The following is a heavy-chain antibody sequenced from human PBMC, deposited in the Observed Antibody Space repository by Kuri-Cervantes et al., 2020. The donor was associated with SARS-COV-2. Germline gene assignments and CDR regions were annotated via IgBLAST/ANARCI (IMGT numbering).Heavy chain of an antibody. CDR3: ARDASYSGSYGSFQH. D-gene: IGHD1-26*01. J-gene: IGHJ1*01. V-gene: IGHV3-30*03. CDR2: ISNDGSNK. Sequence: GGSLRLSCAASGFTFNTYGMHWVRQAPGKGLEWVAVISNDGSNKYYADSVKGRFTISRDNSKNTLYLQMNTLKTEDTAMFYCARDASYSGSYGSFQHWGQGTLVTVSS. CDR1: GFTFNTYG.